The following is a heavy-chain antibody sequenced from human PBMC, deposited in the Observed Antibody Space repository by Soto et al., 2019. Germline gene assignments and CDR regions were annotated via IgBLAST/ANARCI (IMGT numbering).Heavy chain of an antibody. J-gene: IGHJ4*02. CDR3: ARDRMATTYYFDY. CDR1: GFTFSSYA. D-gene: IGHD5-12*01. CDR2: ISYDGSNK. V-gene: IGHV3-30-3*01. Sequence: PGGSLRLSCAASGFTFSSYAMHWVRQAPGKGLEWVAVISYDGSNKYYADSVKGRFTISRDNSKNTLYLQMNSLRAEDTAVYYCARDRMATTYYFDYWGQGTLVTVSS.